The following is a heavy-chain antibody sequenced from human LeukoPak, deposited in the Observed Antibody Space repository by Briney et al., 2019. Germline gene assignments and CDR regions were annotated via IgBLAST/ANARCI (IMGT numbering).Heavy chain of an antibody. CDR3: ARRFCYGSGSYYNRRKASPFDS. Sequence: PSETLSLTCAVYGGSFSGYYWSWIRQPPGKGLEWIGEINHSGSTNYNPSLKSRVTISVDTSKNRFSLKLNSVTAADTAVYYCARRFCYGSGSYYNRRKASPFDSWSQGTLVTVSS. CDR1: GGSFSGYY. J-gene: IGHJ4*02. CDR2: INHSGST. V-gene: IGHV4-34*01. D-gene: IGHD3-10*01.